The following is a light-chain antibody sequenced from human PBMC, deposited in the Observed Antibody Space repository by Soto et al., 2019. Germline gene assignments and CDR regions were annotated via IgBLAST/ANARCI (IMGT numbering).Light chain of an antibody. V-gene: IGLV2-23*01. CDR1: SSDVGSYNL. CDR2: EGS. CDR3: CSYAGSSTFLYV. Sequence: QSVLTQPASVSGSPGQSITISCTGTSSDVGSYNLVSWYQQHPGKAPKLMIYEGSKRPSGVSNRFSGSKSGNTASLTISGLQAEYEADYYCCSYAGSSTFLYVFGTGTKLTVL. J-gene: IGLJ1*01.